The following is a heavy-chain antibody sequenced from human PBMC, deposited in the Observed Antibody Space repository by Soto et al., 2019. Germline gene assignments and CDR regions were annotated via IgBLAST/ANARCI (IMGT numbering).Heavy chain of an antibody. D-gene: IGHD3-3*01. CDR3: ERARKGSVFGVVTGRYYYNMDV. V-gene: IGHV1-69*02. CDR2: IIPILGIA. J-gene: IGHJ6*03. CDR1: GGTFSSYT. Sequence: QVQLVQSGAEVKKPGSSVKVSCKASGGTFSSYTISWVRQAPGQGLEWMGRIIPILGIANYAQKFQGRVTITADKSTSTAYMELSSLRSEDTAVYYCERARKGSVFGVVTGRYYYNMDVWGKGTTVTVSS.